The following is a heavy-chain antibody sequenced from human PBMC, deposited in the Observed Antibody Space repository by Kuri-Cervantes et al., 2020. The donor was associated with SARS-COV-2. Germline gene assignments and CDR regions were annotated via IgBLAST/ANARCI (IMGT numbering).Heavy chain of an antibody. CDR2: IVPMFGTL. Sequence: SVKVSCKASGYTFTGYYMHWVRQAPGQGLEWLGGIVPMFGTLDYAQSFQGRVTITADKSTNTVYMELKSLTSQDTAVYFCARDYGNVHFDSWGQETLVTVSS. CDR1: GYTFTGYY. D-gene: IGHD4-17*01. J-gene: IGHJ4*02. V-gene: IGHV1-69*06. CDR3: ARDYGNVHFDS.